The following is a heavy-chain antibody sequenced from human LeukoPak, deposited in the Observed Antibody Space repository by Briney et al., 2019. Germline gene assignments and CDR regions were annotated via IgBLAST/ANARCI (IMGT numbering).Heavy chain of an antibody. Sequence: SVKVSCKASGGTSSGYAISWVRQAPGQGLEWMGGIIPIFGTANYAQKFQGRVTITADKSTSTAYMELSSLRSEDTAVYYCATGEWLVLEYFQYWGQGTLVTVSS. V-gene: IGHV1-69*06. D-gene: IGHD6-19*01. CDR1: GGTSSGYA. J-gene: IGHJ1*01. CDR3: ATGEWLVLEYFQY. CDR2: IIPIFGTA.